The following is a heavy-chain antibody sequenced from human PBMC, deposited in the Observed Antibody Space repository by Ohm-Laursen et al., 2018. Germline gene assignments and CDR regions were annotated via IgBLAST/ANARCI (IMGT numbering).Heavy chain of an antibody. CDR2: INHSGST. V-gene: IGHV4-34*01. J-gene: IGHJ4*02. CDR1: GGSFSGYY. CDR3: ATSNNWYYFDY. Sequence: GTLSLTCAVYGGSFSGYYWSWIRQPPGKGLEWIGEINHSGSTNYNPSLKSRVTIAVDTSKNQFSLKLSSVTAADTSVYYCATSNNWYYFDYWGQGTLVTVSS. D-gene: IGHD6-13*01.